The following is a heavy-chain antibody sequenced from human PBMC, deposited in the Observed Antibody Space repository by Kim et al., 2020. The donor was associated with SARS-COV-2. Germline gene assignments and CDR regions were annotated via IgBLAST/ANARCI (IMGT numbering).Heavy chain of an antibody. D-gene: IGHD3-16*02. CDR3: ARGYDYVWGSYRYEGAGYYYYGMDV. CDR2: IIPIFGTA. J-gene: IGHJ6*02. Sequence: SVKVSCKASGGTFSSYAISWVRQAPGQGLEWMGGIIPIFGTANYAQKFQGRVTITADESTSTAYMELSSLRSEDTAVYYCARGYDYVWGSYRYEGAGYYYYGMDVWGQGTTVTVSS. V-gene: IGHV1-69*13. CDR1: GGTFSSYA.